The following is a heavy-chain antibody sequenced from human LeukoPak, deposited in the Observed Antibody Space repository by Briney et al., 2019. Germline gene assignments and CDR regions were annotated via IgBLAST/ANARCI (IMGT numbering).Heavy chain of an antibody. CDR2: ISGSGSTI. J-gene: IGHJ5*02. Sequence: GGSLRLSCAASGFTFSDYYMSWIRQAPGKGLEWVSHISGSGSTIYHADSVRGRFTISRDNAKKSLYLQMNSLRAVDTAVYYCASSSSWYSGWFDPWGQGTLVTVSS. V-gene: IGHV3-11*01. D-gene: IGHD6-13*01. CDR1: GFTFSDYY. CDR3: ASSSSWYSGWFDP.